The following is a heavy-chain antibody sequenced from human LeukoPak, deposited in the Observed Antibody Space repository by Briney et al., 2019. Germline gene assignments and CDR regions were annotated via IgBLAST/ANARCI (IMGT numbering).Heavy chain of an antibody. J-gene: IGHJ4*02. CDR2: ISWNSGSI. D-gene: IGHD4-17*01. CDR1: GFTFDDYA. CDR3: AKVTSRAYGDYVTTDY. Sequence: PGRSLRLSCAASGFTFDDYAMHWVRQAPGKGLEWVSGISWNSGSIGYADSVKGRFTISRDNSKNTLYLQMNSLRAEDTAVYYCAKVTSRAYGDYVTTDYWGQGTLVTVSS. V-gene: IGHV3-9*01.